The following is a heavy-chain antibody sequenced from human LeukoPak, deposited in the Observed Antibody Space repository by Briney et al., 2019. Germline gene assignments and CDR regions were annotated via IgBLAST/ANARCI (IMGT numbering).Heavy chain of an antibody. J-gene: IGHJ4*02. Sequence: SETLSLTCTVSGGSISSYYWSWIRQPAGKGLEWIGRIYTSGSTNYNPSLKSRVTMSVDTSKNQFSLKLSSVTAADTAVYCCARDRARYCSGGSCYMLDYWGQGTLVTVSS. CDR2: IYTSGST. V-gene: IGHV4-4*07. D-gene: IGHD2-15*01. CDR1: GGSISSYY. CDR3: ARDRARYCSGGSCYMLDY.